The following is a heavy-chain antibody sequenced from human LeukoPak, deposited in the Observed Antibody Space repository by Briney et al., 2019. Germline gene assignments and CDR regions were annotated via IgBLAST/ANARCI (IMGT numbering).Heavy chain of an antibody. CDR3: ARATGNFAY. V-gene: IGHV1-3*01. Sequence: ASVKVSCKASGGTFSSYAISWVRQAPGQSLEWMGWTNAGNGYTKSSQKFQGTVTITRDTSASTVYMELSSLRSEDTAVYYCARATGNFAYWGQGTLVTVSS. D-gene: IGHD1-1*01. J-gene: IGHJ4*02. CDR1: GGTFSSYA. CDR2: TNAGNGYT.